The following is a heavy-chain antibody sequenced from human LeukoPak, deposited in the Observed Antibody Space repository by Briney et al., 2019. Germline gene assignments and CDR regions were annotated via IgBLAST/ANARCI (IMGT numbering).Heavy chain of an antibody. J-gene: IGHJ4*02. CDR1: GGSFSGYY. CDR2: IHTSGTT. V-gene: IGHV4-4*09. Sequence: SETLSLTCAVYGGSFSGYYWSWFRQPPGKALEWIGYIHTSGTTKYNPSLKSRVTISEDMSKNQFSLKLSSVTAADTAVFYCARLRGPWDVDYWGQGTLVIVSS. CDR3: ARLRGPWDVDY. D-gene: IGHD4-17*01.